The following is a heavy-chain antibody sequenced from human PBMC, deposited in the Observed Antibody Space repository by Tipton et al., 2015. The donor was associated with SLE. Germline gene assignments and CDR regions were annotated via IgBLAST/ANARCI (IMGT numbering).Heavy chain of an antibody. CDR2: ISYDGNNK. Sequence: RSLRLSCAASGFTFSSYAMHWVRQAPGKGLEWVAVISYDGNNKFYADSVKGRFTISRDNSKNTLYLQMNSLTTEDTAVYYCARGAQRGVRTGGDYWGQGTLVTVSS. CDR1: GFTFSSYA. D-gene: IGHD3-10*01. V-gene: IGHV3-30*04. CDR3: ARGAQRGVRTGGDY. J-gene: IGHJ4*02.